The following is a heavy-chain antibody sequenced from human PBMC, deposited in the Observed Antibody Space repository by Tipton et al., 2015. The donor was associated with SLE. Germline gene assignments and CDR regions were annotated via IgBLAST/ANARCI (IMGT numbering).Heavy chain of an antibody. J-gene: IGHJ5*02. Sequence: TLSLTCTVSGGSISRGSYYWSWIRQPAGKGLEWIGRIYTSRSTNYNPSLKSRVTISVDTSKNQFSLKLSSVTAADTAVYYCARDDFWSGREWFDPWGQGTLVTVSS. CDR1: GGSISRGSYY. CDR2: IYTSRST. D-gene: IGHD3-3*01. V-gene: IGHV4-61*02. CDR3: ARDDFWSGREWFDP.